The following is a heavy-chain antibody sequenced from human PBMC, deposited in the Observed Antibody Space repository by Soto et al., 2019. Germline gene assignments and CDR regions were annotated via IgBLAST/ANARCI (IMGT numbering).Heavy chain of an antibody. CDR3: AREGRMGTFDY. CDR1: GGSISSGGYS. J-gene: IGHJ4*02. Sequence: SETLSLTCAVSGGSISSGGYSWSWIRQPPGKGLEWIGYIYHSGSTYYNPSLKSRVTISVDRSKNQFSLKLSSVTAADTAVYHCAREGRMGTFDYWGQGALVTVSS. CDR2: IYHSGST. V-gene: IGHV4-30-2*01. D-gene: IGHD1-1*01.